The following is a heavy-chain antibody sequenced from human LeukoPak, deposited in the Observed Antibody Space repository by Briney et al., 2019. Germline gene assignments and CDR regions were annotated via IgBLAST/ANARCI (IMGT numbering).Heavy chain of an antibody. J-gene: IGHJ6*03. CDR1: GYTFTGYY. Sequence: GASVKVSCKASGYTFTGYYMHWVRPAPGQGLEWMGWINPNSGGTNYVQKFQGRVTMTRDTSISTAYMELSRLRSDDTAVYYCARDRGVDYCSGGSCSHYYYYMDVWGKGTTVTISS. V-gene: IGHV1-2*02. D-gene: IGHD2-15*01. CDR2: INPNSGGT. CDR3: ARDRGVDYCSGGSCSHYYYYMDV.